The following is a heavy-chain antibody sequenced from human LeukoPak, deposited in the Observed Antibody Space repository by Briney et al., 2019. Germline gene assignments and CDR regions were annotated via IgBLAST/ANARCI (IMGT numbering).Heavy chain of an antibody. CDR2: IYYSGST. V-gene: IGHV4-59*01. J-gene: IGHJ5*02. CDR3: ARDNVIAAAGTRWFDP. CDR1: GRSISSYY. Sequence: SETLSLTCTVSGRSISSYYWSWIRQPPGKGLEWIGYIYYSGSTNYNPSLKSRVTISVDTSKNQFSLKLSSVTAADTAVYYCARDNVIAAAGTRWFDPWGQGTLVTVSS. D-gene: IGHD6-13*01.